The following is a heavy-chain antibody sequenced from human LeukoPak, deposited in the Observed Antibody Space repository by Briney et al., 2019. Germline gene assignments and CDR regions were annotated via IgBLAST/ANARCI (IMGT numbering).Heavy chain of an antibody. CDR3: AKASSSGYYYDGYGGFDY. D-gene: IGHD3-22*01. CDR1: GFTFSSYG. V-gene: IGHV3-30*18. J-gene: IGHJ4*02. CDR2: ISYDGSNK. Sequence: GGSQRLSCAASGFTFSSYGMHWVRQAPGKGLEWVAVISYDGSNKYYADSVKGRFTISRDNSKSTLYLQMNSLRAEDTAVYYCAKASSSGYYYDGYGGFDYWGQGTLVTVSS.